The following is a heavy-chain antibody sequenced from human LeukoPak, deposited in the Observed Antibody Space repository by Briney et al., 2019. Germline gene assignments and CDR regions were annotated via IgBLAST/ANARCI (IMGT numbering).Heavy chain of an antibody. CDR3: ARGWRGYCSGGSCYWNY. D-gene: IGHD2-15*01. V-gene: IGHV7-4-1*02. Sequence: ASVKVSCKASGYTFTSYAMNWVRQAPGQGLEWMGWINTNTGNPTYAQGFTGRFVFSLDTSVSTAYLQISSLKAEDTAVHYCARGWRGYCSGGSCYWNYWGQGTLVTVSS. CDR1: GYTFTSYA. CDR2: INTNTGNP. J-gene: IGHJ4*02.